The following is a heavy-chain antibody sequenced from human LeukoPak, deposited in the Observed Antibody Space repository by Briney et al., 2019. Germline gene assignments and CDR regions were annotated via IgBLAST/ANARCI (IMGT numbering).Heavy chain of an antibody. D-gene: IGHD6-6*01. CDR2: INPNSGGT. CDR1: GYTFTGYY. Sequence: ASVKASCKASGYTFTGYYMHWVRQAPGQGLEWMGRINPNSGGTNYAQKFQGRVTMTRDTSISTAYMELSRLRSDDTAVYYCARDGKQLVGYWFDPWGQGALVTVSS. V-gene: IGHV1-2*06. CDR3: ARDGKQLVGYWFDP. J-gene: IGHJ5*02.